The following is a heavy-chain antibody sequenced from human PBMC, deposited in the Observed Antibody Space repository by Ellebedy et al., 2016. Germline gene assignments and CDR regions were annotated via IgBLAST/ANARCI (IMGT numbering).Heavy chain of an antibody. CDR2: IYSGGST. CDR3: ARDATGTAPHYYYSGMDV. Sequence: GGSLRLSCAASGFTVSTTYMSWVRQAPGRGLEWVSVIYSGGSTYYADSVKGRFTTSRDNAKNTLFLQMNSLRGEDTAVYYCARDATGTAPHYYYSGMDVWGQGTTVTVSS. V-gene: IGHV3-53*01. CDR1: GFTVSTTY. D-gene: IGHD1-1*01. J-gene: IGHJ6*02.